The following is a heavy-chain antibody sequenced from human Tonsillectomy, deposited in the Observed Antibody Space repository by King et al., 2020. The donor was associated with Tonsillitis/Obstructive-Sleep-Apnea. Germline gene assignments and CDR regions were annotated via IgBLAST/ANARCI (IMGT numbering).Heavy chain of an antibody. CDR1: GFTFSNAW. J-gene: IGHJ6*02. CDR3: TTSTTYYDFWSGQYYYYGMAV. D-gene: IGHD3-3*01. V-gene: IGHV3-15*07. Sequence: VQLVESGGGLVKPGGSLRLSCAASGFTFSNAWMNWVRQAPGKGLEWVGHIKSKTDGGTTDYAAPVKGRFTISRDESKNTLCLQMTSLRTEDTSVYYCTTSTTYYDFWSGQYYYYGMAVWGQGTTVTVSS. CDR2: IKSKTDGGTT.